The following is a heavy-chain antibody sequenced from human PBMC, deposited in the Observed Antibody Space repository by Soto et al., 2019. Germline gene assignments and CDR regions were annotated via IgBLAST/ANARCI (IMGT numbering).Heavy chain of an antibody. CDR2: ISGSGGST. CDR1: GFTFSSYA. D-gene: IGHD3-10*01. CDR3: AKGQPRPTEKRWFGELWY. Sequence: EVQLLESGGGLVQPGGSLRLSCAASGFTFSSYAMSWVRQAPGKGLEWVSAISGSGGSTYYADSVKGRFTISRDNSKNTLYLQMNSLRAEDTAVYYCAKGQPRPTEKRWFGELWYWGQGTLVTVSS. J-gene: IGHJ4*02. V-gene: IGHV3-23*01.